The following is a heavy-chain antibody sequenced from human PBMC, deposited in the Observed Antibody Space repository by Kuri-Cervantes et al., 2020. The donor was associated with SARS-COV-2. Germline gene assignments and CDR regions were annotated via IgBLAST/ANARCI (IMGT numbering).Heavy chain of an antibody. V-gene: IGHV4-34*01. Sequence: SETLSLTCAAYGGSFSAYYWSWIRQPPGKGLEWIGEINHSGSTNYNPSLKSRVTISVDTSKHQLPLKLSSVTAADTAVYYCAGSPGGVFDCWGQGTLVTVSS. J-gene: IGHJ4*02. CDR1: GGSFSAYY. CDR3: AGSPGGVFDC. D-gene: IGHD3-16*01. CDR2: INHSGST.